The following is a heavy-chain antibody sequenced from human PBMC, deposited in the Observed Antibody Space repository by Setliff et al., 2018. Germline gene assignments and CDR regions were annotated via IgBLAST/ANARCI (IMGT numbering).Heavy chain of an antibody. CDR3: ARSVSYCGPDCSRRFDF. CDR1: GYTFTAYH. Sequence: ASVKVSCKASGYTFTAYHINWVRQATGQGLEWMGWMDPNNGQTGYAQKFQGRVTFTRDTSISAAYMELSSLGSEGTAIYYCARSVSYCGPDCSRRFDFWGQGTLVTVSS. D-gene: IGHD2-21*02. J-gene: IGHJ4*02. V-gene: IGHV1-8*03. CDR2: MDPNNGQT.